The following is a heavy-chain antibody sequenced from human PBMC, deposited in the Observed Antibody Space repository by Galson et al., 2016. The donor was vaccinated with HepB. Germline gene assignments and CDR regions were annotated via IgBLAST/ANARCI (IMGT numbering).Heavy chain of an antibody. CDR1: GGSISPYY. CDR3: ARRRNYYDSSGYYYDYFDP. J-gene: IGHJ5*02. Sequence: SETLSLTCTVSGGSISPYYWSWIRQPPGKGLEWIGCIYYIGSTNYNPSLRSQVTISVDTSRNQFSLRLSSVTAADTAVYYCARRRNYYDSSGYYYDYFDPRGRGTLVTVSS. D-gene: IGHD3-22*01. CDR2: IYYIGST. V-gene: IGHV4-59*08.